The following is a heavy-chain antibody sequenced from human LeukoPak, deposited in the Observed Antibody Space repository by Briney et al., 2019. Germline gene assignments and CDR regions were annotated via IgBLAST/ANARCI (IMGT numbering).Heavy chain of an antibody. CDR3: ARGSTTVTTLDY. V-gene: IGHV3-33*01. J-gene: IGHJ4*02. D-gene: IGHD4-17*01. CDR2: IWYDRSNK. CDR1: GFTFSSYG. Sequence: QTGGSLRLSCAASGFTFSSYGMHWVRQAPGKGLEWVAVIWYDRSNKYYADSVKGRFTISRDNSKNTLYLQMNSLRAEDTAVYYCARGSTTVTTLDYWGQGTLVTVSS.